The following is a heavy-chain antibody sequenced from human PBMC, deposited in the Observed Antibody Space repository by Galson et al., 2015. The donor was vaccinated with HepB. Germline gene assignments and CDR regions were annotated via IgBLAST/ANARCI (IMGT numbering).Heavy chain of an antibody. V-gene: IGHV3-53*01. Sequence: SLRLSCAASGFSVSGNYMNWVRQAPGKGLEWVSVISSGGSTSYADSVKGRFTISRDISKNRLYLQMDSLRADGTAVYYCAQLGTGYWGQGTLVTVSS. CDR2: ISSGGST. CDR1: GFSVSGNY. CDR3: AQLGTGY. J-gene: IGHJ4*02. D-gene: IGHD7-27*01.